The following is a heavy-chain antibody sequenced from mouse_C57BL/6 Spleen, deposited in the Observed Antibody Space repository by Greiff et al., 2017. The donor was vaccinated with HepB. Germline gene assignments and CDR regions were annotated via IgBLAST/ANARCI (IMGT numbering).Heavy chain of an antibody. Sequence: VQLQQSGAELVRPGASVKLSCTASGFNFKDYYMHWVKQRPEQGLEWIGRIDPEDGDTEYAPKFQGKATMTADTSSNTAYLQLSSLTSEDTAVYYCTNDGKGFAYWGQGTLVTVSA. V-gene: IGHV14-1*01. CDR2: IDPEDGDT. CDR3: TNDGKGFAY. D-gene: IGHD2-3*01. CDR1: GFNFKDYY. J-gene: IGHJ3*01.